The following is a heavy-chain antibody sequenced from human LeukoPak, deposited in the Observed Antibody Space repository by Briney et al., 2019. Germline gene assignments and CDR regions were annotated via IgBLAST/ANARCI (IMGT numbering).Heavy chain of an antibody. V-gene: IGHV4-4*07. D-gene: IGHD6-13*01. CDR1: GGSISSYY. Sequence: KTSETLSLTCTVSGGSISSYYWSWIRQPARQGLDWIGRIYTSGSTNYNPSLMSRVTMSVDTSKNQFSLKLSSVTAADTAVYSCAKGTAAAAPNWFDPWGQGTLVTVSS. CDR2: IYTSGST. J-gene: IGHJ5*02. CDR3: AKGTAAAAPNWFDP.